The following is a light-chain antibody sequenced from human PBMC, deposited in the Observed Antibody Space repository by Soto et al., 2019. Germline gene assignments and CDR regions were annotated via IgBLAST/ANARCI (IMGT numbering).Light chain of an antibody. V-gene: IGLV2-14*01. CDR3: GSITSSSTSV. CDR2: EVS. J-gene: IGLJ1*01. CDR1: SSDVGGYKY. Sequence: QSALSQPASVSGSPGQSITISCTGTSSDVGGYKYVSWYQHQPGKAPKLIIYEVSNRPSGVSKRFSGSKSGNTASLTISGIQTEDEADYYCGSITSSSTSVFGTGTKVTVL.